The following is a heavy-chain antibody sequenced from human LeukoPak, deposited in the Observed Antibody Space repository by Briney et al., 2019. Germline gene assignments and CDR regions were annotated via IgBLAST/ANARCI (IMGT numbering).Heavy chain of an antibody. Sequence: GGSLRLSCAASGFTFSSYAMSWVRQAPGKGLEWVSAISGSGGSTYYADSVKGRFTISRDNAKNSLYLQMNNLSGEDTALYYCTRDFRDSEVVFHAQDIWGQGTMVTVAS. CDR2: ISGSGGST. CDR1: GFTFSSYA. J-gene: IGHJ3*02. V-gene: IGHV3-23*01. D-gene: IGHD2-15*01. CDR3: TRDFRDSEVVFHAQDI.